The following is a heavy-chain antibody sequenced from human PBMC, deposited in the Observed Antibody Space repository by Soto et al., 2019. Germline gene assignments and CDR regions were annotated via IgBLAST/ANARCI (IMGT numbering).Heavy chain of an antibody. V-gene: IGHV1-3*01. CDR3: ARDYDFWSGLDY. Sequence: ASVKVSCKASGYTFTSYAMHWVRQAPGQRLEWMGWINAGNGNTKYSQKFQGRVTITRDTSASTAYMELSSLRSEDTAVYYCARDYDFWSGLDYWGQGTLVTVSS. D-gene: IGHD3-3*01. CDR2: INAGNGNT. CDR1: GYTFTSYA. J-gene: IGHJ4*02.